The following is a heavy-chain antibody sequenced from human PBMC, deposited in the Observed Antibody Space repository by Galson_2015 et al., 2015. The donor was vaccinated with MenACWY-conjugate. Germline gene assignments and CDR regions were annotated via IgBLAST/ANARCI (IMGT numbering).Heavy chain of an antibody. V-gene: IGHV3-49*03. CDR2: IQSKNYGANT. CDR3: TRADYRFCSRTNCPFDH. J-gene: IGHJ4*02. Sequence: SLRLSCATSGFAFGDYLMGWFRQAPGKGLEWVGYIQSKNYGANTQYAASVKDRFTISRDDSRSIAYLQMNSLKTEDTAVYYCTRADYRFCSRTNCPFDHWGQGTLVTVFS. D-gene: IGHD2-2*01. CDR1: GFAFGDYL.